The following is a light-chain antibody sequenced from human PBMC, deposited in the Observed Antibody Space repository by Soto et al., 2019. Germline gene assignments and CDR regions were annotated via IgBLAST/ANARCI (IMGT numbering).Light chain of an antibody. CDR2: DVS. V-gene: IGLV2-8*01. Sequence: QSALTQPPSASGSPGQSVTISCTGTSSDVGGYNYVSWYQQHPGKAPKLMFYDVSKRPSGVPDRFSGSKSGNTASLTVSGLQAEDEADYYCSSYVGSNNFVFGTGTKLTVL. CDR1: SSDVGGYNY. J-gene: IGLJ1*01. CDR3: SSYVGSNNFV.